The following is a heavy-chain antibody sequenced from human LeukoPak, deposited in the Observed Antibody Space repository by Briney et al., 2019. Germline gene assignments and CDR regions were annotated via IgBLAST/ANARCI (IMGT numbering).Heavy chain of an antibody. J-gene: IGHJ4*02. Sequence: GGSLRLSCAASGFTFSSYSMNWVRQAPGKGLEWVSSISSSSSYIYYADSVKGRFTISRDNAKNSLYLQMNSLRAEDTAVYYCARDPVNYYGSGSYYSYWGQGTLVTVSS. CDR3: ARDPVNYYGSGSYYSY. CDR2: ISSSSSYI. D-gene: IGHD3-10*01. V-gene: IGHV3-21*01. CDR1: GFTFSSYS.